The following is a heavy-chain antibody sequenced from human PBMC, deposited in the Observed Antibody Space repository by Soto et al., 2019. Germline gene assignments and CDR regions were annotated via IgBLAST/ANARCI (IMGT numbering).Heavy chain of an antibody. Sequence: GGSLRLSCAASGFTFSSYAMHRVRQAPGKGLEWVAVISYDGSNKYYADSVKGRFTISRDISEKTQYLQMNSLRAEDTAVYYCARDQVTRFDYWGQGTLVTVSS. V-gene: IGHV3-30-3*01. D-gene: IGHD5-18*01. CDR2: ISYDGSNK. CDR1: GFTFSSYA. CDR3: ARDQVTRFDY. J-gene: IGHJ4*02.